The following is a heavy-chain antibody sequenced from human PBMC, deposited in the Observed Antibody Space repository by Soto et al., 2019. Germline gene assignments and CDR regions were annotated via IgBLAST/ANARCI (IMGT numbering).Heavy chain of an antibody. D-gene: IGHD7-27*01. V-gene: IGHV3-21*01. CDR3: ARVGLAALGAFHI. CDR1: GFTFSSYS. CDR2: ISSSSSYI. J-gene: IGHJ3*02. Sequence: GGSLRLSCAASGFTFSSYSMNWVRQAPGKGLEWVSSISSSSSYIYYADSVKGRFTISRDNAKNSLYLQMNSLRAEDTAVYYCARVGLAALGAFHIWGPGTMVTVSS.